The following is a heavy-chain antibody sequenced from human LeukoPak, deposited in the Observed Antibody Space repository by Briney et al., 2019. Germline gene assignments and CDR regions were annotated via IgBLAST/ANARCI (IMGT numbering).Heavy chain of an antibody. Sequence: ASVKVSCKASRYTFTGYYMHWVRQAPGQGLEWMGRINPNSGGTNYAQKFQGRVTMTRDSSISTAYMELSRLRSDDTAVYYCARDLEITMIVVVTPSFDYWGQGTLVTVSS. J-gene: IGHJ4*02. D-gene: IGHD3-22*01. V-gene: IGHV1-2*06. CDR3: ARDLEITMIVVVTPSFDY. CDR1: RYTFTGYY. CDR2: INPNSGGT.